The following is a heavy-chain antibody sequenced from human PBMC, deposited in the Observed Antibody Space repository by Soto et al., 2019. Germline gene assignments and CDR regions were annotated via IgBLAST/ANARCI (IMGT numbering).Heavy chain of an antibody. D-gene: IGHD6-19*01. CDR1: TFTFSTYT. CDR2: ISYDGTNK. V-gene: IGHV3-30-3*01. CDR3: ARVDTSGWSRPLDY. Sequence: QVQLVESGGGVVQPGRSLRLSCAASTFTFSTYTLHWVRQAPGKGLEWVAVISYDGTNKYYADSVKGRFTISRDNSKNTRDLQMNSLRDEDTAVYYCARVDTSGWSRPLDYWGQGTLVTVSS. J-gene: IGHJ4*02.